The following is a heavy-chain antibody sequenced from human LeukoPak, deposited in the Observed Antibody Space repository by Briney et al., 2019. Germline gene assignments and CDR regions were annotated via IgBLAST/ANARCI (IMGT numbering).Heavy chain of an antibody. J-gene: IGHJ4*02. CDR2: IASKTDGGAT. V-gene: IGHV3-15*07. CDR1: GLTVTNAW. CDR3: TTGIRGD. Sequence: GGSLRLSCSASGLTVTNAWMNWVRQAPGEGLDWVGRIASKTDGGATDYAAPVKGRSTISRDDSKNTLNLQMNSLKTEDTAVYYCTTGIRGDWGQGTLVTVSS. D-gene: IGHD3-10*01.